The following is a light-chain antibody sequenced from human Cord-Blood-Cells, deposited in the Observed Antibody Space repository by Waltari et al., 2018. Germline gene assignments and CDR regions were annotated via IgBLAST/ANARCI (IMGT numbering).Light chain of an antibody. V-gene: IGKV3-11*01. Sequence: EIVLTQSPATLSLSPGERGTLSCSASQSVSSYLAWYQQKPGQAPRLLIYDASNRSTGIPARSSGSGSGTDFTLTISSLEPEDFAVYYCQQRSNWPPFTFGPGTKVDIK. CDR3: QQRSNWPPFT. CDR1: QSVSSY. CDR2: DAS. J-gene: IGKJ3*01.